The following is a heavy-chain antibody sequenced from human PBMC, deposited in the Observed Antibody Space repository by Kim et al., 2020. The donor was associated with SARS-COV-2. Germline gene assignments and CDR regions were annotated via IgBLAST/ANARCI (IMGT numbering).Heavy chain of an antibody. D-gene: IGHD2-2*01. CDR1: GGTFSSYA. Sequence: SVKVSCKASGGTFSSYAISWVRQAPGQGLEWMGGIIPIFGTANYAQKFQGRVTITADESTSTAYMELSSLRSEDTAVYYCARTPSRPGYCSSTSCPPDAFDIWGQGTMVTVSS. J-gene: IGHJ3*02. V-gene: IGHV1-69*13. CDR2: IIPIFGTA. CDR3: ARTPSRPGYCSSTSCPPDAFDI.